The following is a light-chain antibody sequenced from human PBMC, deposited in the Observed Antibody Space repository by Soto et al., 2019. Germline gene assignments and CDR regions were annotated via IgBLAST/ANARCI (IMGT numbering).Light chain of an antibody. Sequence: QSALTQPASVSGSPGQSITISCTGTSSDVGTYNLVSWYQRYPGKAPKLMTYDVSKRPSGVPDRFSGSKSGNTASLTISGLQAEDEADYYCCSYADNYSYVFGTGTKLTVL. J-gene: IGLJ1*01. CDR2: DVS. CDR1: SSDVGTYNL. CDR3: CSYADNYSYV. V-gene: IGLV2-23*02.